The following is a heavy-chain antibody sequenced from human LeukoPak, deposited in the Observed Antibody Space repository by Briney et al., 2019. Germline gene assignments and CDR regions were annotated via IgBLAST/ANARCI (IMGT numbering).Heavy chain of an antibody. CDR3: ARAPYYYDSSGYYDY. Sequence: SETLSLTCTVSGGSISDYYWSWFRQPPGKGLEWIGYIYYSGSTSYNPSLRSRVTISIDTSANRFSLELNSVTTADTAVYYCARAPYYYDSSGYYDYWGQGTLVTVSS. J-gene: IGHJ4*02. CDR2: IYYSGST. V-gene: IGHV4-59*01. D-gene: IGHD3-22*01. CDR1: GGSISDYY.